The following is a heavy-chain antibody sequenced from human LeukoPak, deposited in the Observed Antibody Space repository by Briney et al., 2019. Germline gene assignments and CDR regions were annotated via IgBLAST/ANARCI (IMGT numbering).Heavy chain of an antibody. D-gene: IGHD3-3*01. Sequence: GGSLRLSCAASGFIFTNYFMSWVRQAPGKGLEWVASIKHDGSEKNYVGSVRGRFTISRDNTMSSLYLQMSSLRAEDTAVYYCATDRGWRTSGYYLYYFEYWGQGTLVTFSS. CDR3: ATDRGWRTSGYYLYYFEY. V-gene: IGHV3-7*01. CDR1: GFIFTNYF. CDR2: IKHDGSEK. J-gene: IGHJ4*02.